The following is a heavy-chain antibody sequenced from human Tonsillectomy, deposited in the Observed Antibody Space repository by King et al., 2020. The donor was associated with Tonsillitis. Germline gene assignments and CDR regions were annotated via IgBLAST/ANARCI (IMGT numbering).Heavy chain of an antibody. CDR3: ARGSQGYGFDY. V-gene: IGHV5-51*03. Sequence: EAQLVQSGAEVKKPGESLKISCKASGHSFPNYWIGWVRQMPGKGLEWMGIIYPGDSDTRYSPSFQSQVTISADKSINTADLQWSSLKASDTAMYYCARGSQGYGFDYWGQGTLVSVSS. J-gene: IGHJ4*02. D-gene: IGHD4-17*01. CDR1: GHSFPNYW. CDR2: IYPGDSDT.